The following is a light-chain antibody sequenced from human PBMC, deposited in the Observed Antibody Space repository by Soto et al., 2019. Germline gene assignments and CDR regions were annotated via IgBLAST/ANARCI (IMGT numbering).Light chain of an antibody. CDR1: QAIDSW. Sequence: DIQMTQSPSSVSASVGATVTITCRASQAIDSWLAWYQQKPGEAPKLLIFTGSLLHSGVPPRFSGSGSGTDFTLTISSLQPEDFATYFCHSRAFGQGTRLEI. V-gene: IGKV1-12*01. J-gene: IGKJ5*01. CDR3: HSRA. CDR2: TGS.